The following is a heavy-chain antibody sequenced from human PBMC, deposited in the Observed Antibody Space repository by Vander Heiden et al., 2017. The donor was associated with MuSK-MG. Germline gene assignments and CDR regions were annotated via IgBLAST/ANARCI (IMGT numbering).Heavy chain of an antibody. Sequence: QVQLVQSGAEVKKPGASVKVSCKASGYTFTSYGISWVRQAPGQGLEWMGWIREYNGNANHAQKLQGRVTMTTAASTSTAYMELRSLRSDDTAVYYCARAFSPYYDFWSGYYNGRDYYYYYYMDVWGKGTTVTVSS. CDR2: IREYNGNA. CDR1: GYTFTSYG. V-gene: IGHV1-18*01. D-gene: IGHD3-3*01. CDR3: ARAFSPYYDFWSGYYNGRDYYYYYYMDV. J-gene: IGHJ6*03.